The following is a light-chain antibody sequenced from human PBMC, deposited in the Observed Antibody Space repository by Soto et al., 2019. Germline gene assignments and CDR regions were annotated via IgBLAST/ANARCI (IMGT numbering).Light chain of an antibody. J-gene: IGKJ1*01. CDR2: WAS. Sequence: DIVMTQSPDSLAVSLGERATINCKSSQSVLYSSNDKNYLAWYQQKPGQPPKLLIYWASTRESGVPDRFTGSGSGTDFTLTISSLQAEDVAVYYCQQYYNTPWTCGQGTKVDIK. V-gene: IGKV4-1*01. CDR1: QSVLYSSNDKNY. CDR3: QQYYNTPWT.